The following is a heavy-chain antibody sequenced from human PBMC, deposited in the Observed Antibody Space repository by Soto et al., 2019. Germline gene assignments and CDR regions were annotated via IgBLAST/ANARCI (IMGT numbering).Heavy chain of an antibody. CDR2: IYPGDSDI. Sequence: PGESLKISCKASGYSFPNYWIGWVRQLPGKGLEWMGIIYPGDSDIRYSPSFRGQVTISADKSTTTAYLQWSILKASDSAMYYCTSPRRGYGMDIWGQGTTVTVSS. J-gene: IGHJ6*02. CDR3: TSPRRGYGMDI. D-gene: IGHD3-10*01. CDR1: GYSFPNYW. V-gene: IGHV5-51*01.